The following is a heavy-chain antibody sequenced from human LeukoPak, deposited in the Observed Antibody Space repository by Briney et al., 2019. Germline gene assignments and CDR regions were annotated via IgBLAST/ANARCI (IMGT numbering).Heavy chain of an antibody. J-gene: IGHJ4*02. V-gene: IGHV3-23*01. CDR2: ISGSGGST. CDR3: AKDTTQWLPTYFDY. CDR1: GFTFSSYA. D-gene: IGHD6-19*01. Sequence: GGSLRLSCAASGFTFSSYAMSWVRQAPGKGLEWVSTISGSGGSTYYADSVKGRFTISRDNSKNTLYLEMNSLRAEDTAVYYCAKDTTQWLPTYFDYWGQGTLVTVSS.